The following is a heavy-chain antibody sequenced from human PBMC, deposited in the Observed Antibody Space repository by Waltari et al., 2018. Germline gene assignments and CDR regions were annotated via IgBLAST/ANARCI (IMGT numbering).Heavy chain of an antibody. CDR1: GGSISSHY. CDR2: IYTSGNT. J-gene: IGHJ4*02. Sequence: QVQLQESGPRLVKASETLSLTCTVAGGSISSHYGSWIRQPAGKGLEWIGRIYTSGNTNYNPSLKSRVSMSVDTSKNQFSLKLSSVTAADTAMYYCAGEGVPYCGGDCYQFGYWGQGTLVTVSS. V-gene: IGHV4-4*07. D-gene: IGHD2-21*01. CDR3: AGEGVPYCGGDCYQFGY.